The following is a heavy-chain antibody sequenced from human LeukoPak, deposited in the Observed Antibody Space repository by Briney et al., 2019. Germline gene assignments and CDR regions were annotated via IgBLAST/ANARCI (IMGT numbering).Heavy chain of an antibody. CDR3: ARHYGGTFFDY. Sequence: ASVKVSCKASGYTFTTYGISWVLQAPGQGLEWMGWISAYSGSTNYAQNLQGRVTMTTDTSTSTAYTELRSLRSDDTAVYYCARHYGGTFFDYWGQGTLVTVSS. D-gene: IGHD4-23*01. CDR1: GYTFTTYG. J-gene: IGHJ4*02. V-gene: IGHV1-18*01. CDR2: ISAYSGST.